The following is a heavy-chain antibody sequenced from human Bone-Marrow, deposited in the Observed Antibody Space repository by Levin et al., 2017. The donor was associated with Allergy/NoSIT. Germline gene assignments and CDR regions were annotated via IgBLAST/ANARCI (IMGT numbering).Heavy chain of an antibody. V-gene: IGHV3-66*01. J-gene: IGHJ6*02. D-gene: IGHD3-22*01. CDR2: IYIGGST. Sequence: GESLKISCTAPGFSVSSNYMSWLRQAPGKGLEWVSVIYIGGSTYYADSVKDRFTISKDNSKNTLYLQMNSLTAEDTAVYYCARYYDSSGSYPGGLDVWGQGTTVTVSS. CDR3: ARYYDSSGSYPGGLDV. CDR1: GFSVSSNY.